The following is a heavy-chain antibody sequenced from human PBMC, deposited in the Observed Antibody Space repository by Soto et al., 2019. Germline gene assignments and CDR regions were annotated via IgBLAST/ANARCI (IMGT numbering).Heavy chain of an antibody. D-gene: IGHD2-15*01. CDR1: GYTFTSYG. CDR2: ISAYNGNT. CDR3: ARTYCSGGSCYRGAFDY. Sequence: ASVKVSCKASGYTFTSYGISWVRQAPGQGLEWMGWISAYNGNTNYAQKLQGRVTMTTDTSTSTAYMELSSLRSEDTAVYYCARTYCSGGSCYRGAFDYWGQGTLVTVSS. V-gene: IGHV1-18*01. J-gene: IGHJ4*02.